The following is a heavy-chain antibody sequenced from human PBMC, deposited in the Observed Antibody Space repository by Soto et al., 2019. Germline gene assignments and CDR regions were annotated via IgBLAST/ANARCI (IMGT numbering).Heavy chain of an antibody. CDR3: ARGRIAARLLIDY. D-gene: IGHD6-6*01. CDR1: GGSISSGGYY. Sequence: SETLSLTCTVSGGSISSGGYYWSWIRQHPGKGLEWIGYIYYSGSTYYNPSLKSRVTISVDTSKSQFSLKLSSVTAADTAVYYCARGRIAARLLIDYWGQGTLVTVSS. CDR2: IYYSGST. J-gene: IGHJ4*02. V-gene: IGHV4-31*03.